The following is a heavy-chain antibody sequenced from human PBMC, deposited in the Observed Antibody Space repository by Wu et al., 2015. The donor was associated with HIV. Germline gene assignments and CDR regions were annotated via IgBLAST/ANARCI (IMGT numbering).Heavy chain of an antibody. CDR2: ISAYNGHT. J-gene: IGHJ4*02. Sequence: QVQLVQSGDEVKKPGASVKVSCKTSGFVFITYGIGWVRQAPGQGLEWMGWISAYNGHTNYAQKFQDRITMTTDTSTRTVYMELRTLRFDDTAVYYCAREQDTRGNSGWQTFDYWGQGTLVTVSS. CDR3: AREQDTRGNSGWQTFDY. V-gene: IGHV1-18*04. CDR1: GFVFITYG. D-gene: IGHD6-19*01.